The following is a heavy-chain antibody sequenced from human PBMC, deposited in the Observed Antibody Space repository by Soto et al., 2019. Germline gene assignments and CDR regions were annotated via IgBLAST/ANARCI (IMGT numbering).Heavy chain of an antibody. Sequence: PAESLRLSCAASGFTFSSYGMHWVRQAPGKGLEWVAFMWHDGGNKFYAESVKGRFTISRDNSKNTLYLQMTSLSAEDTAMYYCARDGDVNTGFGKDYWGQGTLVTVS. D-gene: IGHD3-16*01. CDR1: GFTFSSYG. J-gene: IGHJ4*02. CDR3: ARDGDVNTGFGKDY. V-gene: IGHV3-33*01. CDR2: MWHDGGNK.